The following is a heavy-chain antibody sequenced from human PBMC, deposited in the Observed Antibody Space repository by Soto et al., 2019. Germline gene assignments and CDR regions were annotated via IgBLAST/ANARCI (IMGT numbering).Heavy chain of an antibody. Sequence: ASVKVSCKASGYTFTGYYMHWVRQAPGQGLEWMGWINPNSGGTNYAQKFQGWVTMTRDTSISTAYMELSRLRSDDTAVYYCARDLLAVAGANWFDPWGQGTLVTVSS. D-gene: IGHD6-19*01. J-gene: IGHJ5*02. CDR3: ARDLLAVAGANWFDP. CDR1: GYTFTGYY. V-gene: IGHV1-2*04. CDR2: INPNSGGT.